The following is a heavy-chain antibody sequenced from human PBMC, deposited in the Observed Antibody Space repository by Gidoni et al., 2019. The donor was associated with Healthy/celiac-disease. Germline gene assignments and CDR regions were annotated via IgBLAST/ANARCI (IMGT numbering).Heavy chain of an antibody. CDR1: GFTFSSYS. D-gene: IGHD6-19*01. CDR2: ISSSSSYI. V-gene: IGHV3-21*01. CDR3: ARGRRIAVAGTVDY. J-gene: IGHJ4*02. Sequence: EVQLVESGAGPVKPGGSLRLSCASSGFTFSSYSMNWVRQAPGKGLEWVTAISSSSSYIYYADSVKGQFTISRDNAKNSLYLQMNSLRAEDTAVYYCARGRRIAVAGTVDYWGQGTLVTVSS.